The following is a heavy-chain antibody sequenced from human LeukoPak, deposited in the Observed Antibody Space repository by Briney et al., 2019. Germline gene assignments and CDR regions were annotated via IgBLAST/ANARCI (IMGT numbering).Heavy chain of an antibody. Sequence: PSETLSLTCTVSGGSISSYYWSWIRQPPGKGLEWIGYIYYSGSTNYNPSLKSRVTISVDTSKNQFSLKLSSVTAADTAVYYCARVDTAMNPYYYYYMDVWGKGTTVTVSS. D-gene: IGHD5-18*01. V-gene: IGHV4-59*01. CDR1: GGSISSYY. J-gene: IGHJ6*03. CDR2: IYYSGST. CDR3: ARVDTAMNPYYYYYMDV.